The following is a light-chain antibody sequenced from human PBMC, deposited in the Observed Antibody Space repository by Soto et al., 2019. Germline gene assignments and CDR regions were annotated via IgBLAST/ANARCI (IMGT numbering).Light chain of an antibody. V-gene: IGLV2-14*01. CDR3: SAYVDSGAVI. CDR1: SGDIGTYKY. Sequence: QSVLTQPASVSGSPGQSITISCTGTSGDIGTYKYVSWYQQYPGKAPKLIIYNIRGRPSGVSSRFSGSQSDNTASLAISGLRAEDEADYFCSAYVDSGAVIFGRGTQLTVL. J-gene: IGLJ2*01. CDR2: NIR.